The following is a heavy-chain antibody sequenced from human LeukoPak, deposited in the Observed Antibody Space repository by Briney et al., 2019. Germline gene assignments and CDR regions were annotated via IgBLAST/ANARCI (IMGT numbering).Heavy chain of an antibody. J-gene: IGHJ4*02. Sequence: SETLSLTCTVSGGSISSYYWSWIRQPPGKGLEWIGYIYYSGSTNYNPSLKSRVTISVDTSENQFSLKLSSVTAADTAVYYCARGPYYYDSSGDWGQGTLVTVSS. V-gene: IGHV4-59*01. CDR1: GGSISSYY. CDR2: IYYSGST. CDR3: ARGPYYYDSSGD. D-gene: IGHD3-22*01.